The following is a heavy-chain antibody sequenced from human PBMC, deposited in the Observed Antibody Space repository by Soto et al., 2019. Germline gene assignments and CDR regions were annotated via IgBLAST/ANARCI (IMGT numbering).Heavy chain of an antibody. CDR3: ARVPGCRGGSCYSRRYFDL. J-gene: IGHJ2*01. Sequence: QVQLVQSGAEVKKPGASVKVSCKASGYTFTGYYMHWVRQAPGQGLERMGWINSNSGGTNYAQKLQGRGTMTRDTSISTAYMELSRLRSDDTAVYYCARVPGCRGGSCYSRRYFDLWGRGTLVTVSS. D-gene: IGHD2-15*01. V-gene: IGHV1-2*02. CDR2: INSNSGGT. CDR1: GYTFTGYY.